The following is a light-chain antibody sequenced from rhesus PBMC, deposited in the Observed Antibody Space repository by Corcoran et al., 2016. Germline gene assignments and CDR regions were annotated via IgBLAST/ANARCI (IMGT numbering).Light chain of an antibody. V-gene: IGKV1-21*01. CDR3: QQHHTTPRT. CDR1: QDSGNW. J-gene: IGKJ1*01. Sequence: DVQMTQSPSSLSASVGDRVTITCRASQDSGNWLAWYQQKPGKAPRLLIYTASTLQSGVPSRFSGSGSGTEYTLTIINLQPEDFATYYCQQHHTTPRTFGQGTKVEIK. CDR2: TAS.